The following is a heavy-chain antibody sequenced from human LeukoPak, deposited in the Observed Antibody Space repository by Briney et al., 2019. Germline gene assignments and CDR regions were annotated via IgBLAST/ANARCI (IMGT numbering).Heavy chain of an antibody. CDR1: GGSISSYY. CDR3: ARDSYYYDSSGYYNEGYFDY. D-gene: IGHD3-22*01. J-gene: IGHJ4*02. CDR2: IYYSGST. Sequence: PLETLSLTCTVSGGSISSYYWSWIRQPPGKGLEWIGYIYYSGSTNYNPSLKSRVTMSVDTSKNQFSLKLSSVTAADTAVYYCARDSYYYDSSGYYNEGYFDYWGQGTLVTVSS. V-gene: IGHV4-59*12.